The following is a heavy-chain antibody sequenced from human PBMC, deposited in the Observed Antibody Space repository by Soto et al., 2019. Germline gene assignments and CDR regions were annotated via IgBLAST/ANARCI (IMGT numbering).Heavy chain of an antibody. CDR3: ATYYDFWSGYYPGY. Sequence: GGAXRLSCAASGFTCSSYGMHWVRQAPGKGLEWVAVIWYDGSNKYYADSVKGRFTISRDNSKNTLYLQMNSLRAEDMAVYYCATYYDFWSGYYPGYWGQGTLVTVS. CDR1: GFTCSSYG. J-gene: IGHJ4*02. V-gene: IGHV3-33*01. D-gene: IGHD3-3*01. CDR2: IWYDGSNK.